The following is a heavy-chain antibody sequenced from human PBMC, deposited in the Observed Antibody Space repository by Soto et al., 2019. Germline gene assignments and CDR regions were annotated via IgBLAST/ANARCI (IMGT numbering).Heavy chain of an antibody. CDR2: IYYSVNT. CDR1: GGSISSGYYY. CDR3: ARGYVKYCSGGSSPTGWFAP. D-gene: IGHD2-15*01. Sequence: PSETLSLTCSVSGGSISSGYYYWSWILQPPGKGLEWIGNIYYSVNTYYNPSLKSRLIISIDTSKNQFSLKVGSVTAADTAVYYCARGYVKYCSGGSSPTGWFAPWGQGTLVTVS. J-gene: IGHJ5*02. V-gene: IGHV4-30-4*01.